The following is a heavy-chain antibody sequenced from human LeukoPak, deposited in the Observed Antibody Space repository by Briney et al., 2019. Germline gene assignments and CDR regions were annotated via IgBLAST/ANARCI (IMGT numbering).Heavy chain of an antibody. V-gene: IGHV1-2*02. CDR3: ARSTRYNWNDDY. CDR2: INPNSGGT. CDR1: GYTFTGYY. D-gene: IGHD1-1*01. J-gene: IGHJ4*02. Sequence: ASVKVSCKASGYTFTGYYMHGVGQAPGQGLEWMGWINPNSGGTNYAQKFQGRVTMTRDTSISTAYMELSRLRSDDTAVYYCARSTRYNWNDDYWGQGTLVTVSS.